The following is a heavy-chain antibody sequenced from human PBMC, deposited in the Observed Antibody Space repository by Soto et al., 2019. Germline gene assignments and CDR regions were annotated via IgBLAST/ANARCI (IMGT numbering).Heavy chain of an antibody. D-gene: IGHD4-17*01. J-gene: IGHJ5*02. CDR2: IYYSGST. V-gene: IGHV4-31*03. CDR1: GGSINVGGLY. CDR3: ARVTGDYLGWFDP. Sequence: SETLSLTCTVSGGSINVGGLYWSWIRQLPGKGLEWIGYIYYSGSTYYNPSLKSRITISMDTSKNQFALSLHSVTAADTAVYFCARVTGDYLGWFDPWGQGTLVTVSS.